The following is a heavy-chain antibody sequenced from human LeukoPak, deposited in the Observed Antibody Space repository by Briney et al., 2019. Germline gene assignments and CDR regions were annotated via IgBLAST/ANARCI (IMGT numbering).Heavy chain of an antibody. CDR3: AKGGSGGCYAHSDY. D-gene: IGHD1-26*01. CDR1: GFPSSNYA. CDR2: INSGGST. Sequence: GGSLRLSCAASGFPSSNYAMSWVRQAPGKGLEWVSTINSGGSTCYADSVKGRFTISRDNSKNTLYLQMNSLRAEDTALYYCAKGGSGGCYAHSDYWGQGTLVTVSS. J-gene: IGHJ4*02. V-gene: IGHV3-23*01.